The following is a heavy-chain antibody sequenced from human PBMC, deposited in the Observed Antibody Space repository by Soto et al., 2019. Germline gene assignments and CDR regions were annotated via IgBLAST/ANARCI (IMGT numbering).Heavy chain of an antibody. CDR3: ARLPLGPWYSYGYSWPPYYFDY. Sequence: GESLKISCKGSGYTFTDYWIGWVRQLPGKGLEWMGIIYPGDSDTRYSPSFQGHVTITVDKSTSTAYLQWNTLKASDTAMYYCARLPLGPWYSYGYSWPPYYFDYWGQGTLVTVSS. CDR1: GYTFTDYW. V-gene: IGHV5-51*01. J-gene: IGHJ4*02. D-gene: IGHD5-18*01. CDR2: IYPGDSDT.